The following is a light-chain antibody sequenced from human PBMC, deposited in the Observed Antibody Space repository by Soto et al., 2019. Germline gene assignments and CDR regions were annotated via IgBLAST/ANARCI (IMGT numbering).Light chain of an antibody. CDR3: SSYTSSSTYV. CDR1: SSDVGGYNY. J-gene: IGLJ1*01. Sequence: QSVLTQPPSASGSPGQSVTISCTGTSSDVGGYNYVSWYQQHPGKAPKLMVYAVSNRPSGVSNRFSGSKSGNTASPTISGLQAEDEADYYCSSYTSSSTYVFGTGTKVTVL. V-gene: IGLV2-14*01. CDR2: AVS.